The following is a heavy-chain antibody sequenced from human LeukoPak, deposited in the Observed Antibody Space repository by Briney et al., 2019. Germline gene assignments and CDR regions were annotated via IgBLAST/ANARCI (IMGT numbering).Heavy chain of an antibody. CDR3: ARANYYGSGKKDLDY. D-gene: IGHD3-10*01. CDR1: GYTFTTYD. V-gene: IGHV1-8*01. J-gene: IGHJ4*02. CDR2: MNPNSGNT. Sequence: ASVKVSCKASGYTFTTYDINWVRQATGQGLEWMGWMNPNSGNTGYAQKFQGRVTMTRNTSMSTAYMELNSPRSEDTAVYYCARANYYGSGKKDLDYWGQGTLVTVSS.